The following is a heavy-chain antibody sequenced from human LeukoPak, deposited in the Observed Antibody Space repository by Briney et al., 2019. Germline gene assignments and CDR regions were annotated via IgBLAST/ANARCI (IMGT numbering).Heavy chain of an antibody. Sequence: ASVKVSCKASGYTFTSYDINWVRQATGQGLEWMGWMNPNSGNTGYAQKFQGRVTMTRNTSINTAYMELSSLRSEDTAVYYCARGVRAAAGAFDYWGQGTLVTVSS. CDR2: MNPNSGNT. D-gene: IGHD6-13*01. CDR3: ARGVRAAAGAFDY. V-gene: IGHV1-8*01. CDR1: GYTFTSYD. J-gene: IGHJ4*02.